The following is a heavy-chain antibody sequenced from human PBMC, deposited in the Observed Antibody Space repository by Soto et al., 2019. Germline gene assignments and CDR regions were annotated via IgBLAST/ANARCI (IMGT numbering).Heavy chain of an antibody. D-gene: IGHD2-15*01. CDR1: GFTFRNYG. CDR3: AKEGQAHCSGGSCFSGWFDS. V-gene: IGHV3-30*18. CDR2: ISYDGSKT. J-gene: IGHJ5*01. Sequence: GGSLRLSCAASGFTFRNYGMHWVRQAPGKGLEWEALISYDGSKTDYADSVKGRFTVSRDNFKNTVYLQMNSLRPEDTAVYFCAKEGQAHCSGGSCFSGWFDSWGQGTQVTVSS.